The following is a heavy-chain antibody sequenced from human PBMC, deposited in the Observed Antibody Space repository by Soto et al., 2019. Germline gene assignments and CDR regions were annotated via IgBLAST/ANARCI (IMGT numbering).Heavy chain of an antibody. J-gene: IGHJ6*02. CDR2: MNPNSGNT. Sequence: QVQLVQSGAEVKKPGASVKVSCKASGYTFTSYDINWVRQATGQGLEWMGWMNPNSGNTGYAQKFQGRVTMTRNTXISTDYMELSRLRSEDPAVYCWAEMTCFPLDGMDVWGQGPTVTVSS. V-gene: IGHV1-8*01. CDR3: AEMTCFPLDGMDV. CDR1: GYTFTSYD. D-gene: IGHD3-9*01.